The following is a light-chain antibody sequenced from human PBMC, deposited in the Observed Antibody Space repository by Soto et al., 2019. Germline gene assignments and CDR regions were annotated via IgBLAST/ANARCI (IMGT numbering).Light chain of an antibody. J-gene: IGLJ1*01. CDR2: GVT. CDR3: SSYATNYVICI. CDR1: TNDIGTYDS. Sequence: QSALTQPASVSGSPGQSITISCTGTTNDIGTYDSVSWYQHHPGKAPKLILYGVTNRPSGVSTRFSGSKSGNTASLTISGLQAEHEADYYCSSYATNYVICIFGTGTKVTVL. V-gene: IGLV2-14*01.